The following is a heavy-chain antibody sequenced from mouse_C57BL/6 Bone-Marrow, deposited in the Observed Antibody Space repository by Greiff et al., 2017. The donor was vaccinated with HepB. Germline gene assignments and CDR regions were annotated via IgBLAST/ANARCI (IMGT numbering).Heavy chain of an antibody. CDR2: IYPGSGST. J-gene: IGHJ3*01. V-gene: IGHV1-55*01. CDR1: GYTFTSYW. D-gene: IGHD3-1*01. CDR3: ARSGLYRGFAY. Sequence: QVQLQQPGAELVKPGASVKMSCKASGYTFTSYWITWVKQRPGQGLEWIGDIYPGSGSTNYNEKFKGKATLTADNSSSTAYMQLNSLTSEDSAVYFCARSGLYRGFAYWGQGTLVTVSA.